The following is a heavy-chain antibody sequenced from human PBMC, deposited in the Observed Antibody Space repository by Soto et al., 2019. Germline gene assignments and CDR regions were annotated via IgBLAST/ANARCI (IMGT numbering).Heavy chain of an antibody. CDR2: IYYSGST. CDR1: GGSISSGDYY. J-gene: IGHJ2*01. CDR3: ARVTKAAVGWYFDL. D-gene: IGHD4-17*01. Sequence: QVQLQESGPGLVKPSQTLSLTCTVSGGSISSGDYYWSWIRQPPGKGLEWIGYIYYSGSTYYNPSLKSRGTRSVDTSKNQFSLKLSSVTAADTAVYYCARVTKAAVGWYFDLWGRGTLVTVSS. V-gene: IGHV4-30-4*01.